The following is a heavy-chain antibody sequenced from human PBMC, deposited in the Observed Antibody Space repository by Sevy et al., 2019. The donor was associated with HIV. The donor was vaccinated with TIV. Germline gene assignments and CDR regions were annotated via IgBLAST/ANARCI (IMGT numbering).Heavy chain of an antibody. CDR2: IRSKANSYAT. V-gene: IGHV3-73*01. CDR1: GFIFSGSA. D-gene: IGHD6-13*01. J-gene: IGHJ4*02. CDR3: TALESSRGSDY. Sequence: GESLKTSCAASGFIFSGSAMHWVRQASGKGLEWVGRIRSKANSYATAYAASVKGRFTISRDDSKNTAFLQMNSLTTEDTAVYYCTALESSRGSDYWGQGTLVTVSS.